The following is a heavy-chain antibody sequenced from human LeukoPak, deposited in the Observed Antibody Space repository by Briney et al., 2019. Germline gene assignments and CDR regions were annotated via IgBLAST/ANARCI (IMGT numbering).Heavy chain of an antibody. V-gene: IGHV1-2*02. CDR3: AKLRRDDYGDFYYFDC. D-gene: IGHD4-17*01. CDR2: INPNSGGT. CDR1: GYTFTGYY. Sequence: ASVKVSCKASGYTFTGYYMHWVRQAPGQGLEWMGWINPNSGGTNYAQKFQGRVTMTRDTSISTAYMELSRLRSDDTAVYYCAKLRRDDYGDFYYFDCWGQGTLVTVSS. J-gene: IGHJ4*02.